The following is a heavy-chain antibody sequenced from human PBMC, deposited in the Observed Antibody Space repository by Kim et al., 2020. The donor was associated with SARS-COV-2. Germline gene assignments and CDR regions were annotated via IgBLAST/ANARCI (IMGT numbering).Heavy chain of an antibody. V-gene: IGHV3-7*01. CDR2: IKTDGSAQ. D-gene: IGHD5-12*01. Sequence: GGSLRLSCVASGFTFSSSWMNWVRQAPGKGIEWVANIKTDGSAQYYVDSVKGRFTISRDNAKNSLYLQMNSLRAEDTAVYYCVRDDPGYGGYRYWAQGTLVTVSS. CDR1: GFTFSSSW. CDR3: VRDDPGYGGYRY. J-gene: IGHJ4*02.